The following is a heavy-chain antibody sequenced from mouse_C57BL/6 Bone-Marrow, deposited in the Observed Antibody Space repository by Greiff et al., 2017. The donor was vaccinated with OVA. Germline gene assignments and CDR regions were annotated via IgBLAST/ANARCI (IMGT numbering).Heavy chain of an antibody. D-gene: IGHD2-2*01. CDR2: ISSGSSTI. J-gene: IGHJ3*01. Sequence: DVHLVESGGGLVKPGGSLKLSCAASGFTFSDYGMHWVRQAPEKGLEWVAYISSGSSTIYYADTVKGRFTISRDNAKNTLFLQMTSLRSEDTAMYYCARNYGYGFAYWGQGTLVTVSA. CDR3: ARNYGYGFAY. V-gene: IGHV5-17*01. CDR1: GFTFSDYG.